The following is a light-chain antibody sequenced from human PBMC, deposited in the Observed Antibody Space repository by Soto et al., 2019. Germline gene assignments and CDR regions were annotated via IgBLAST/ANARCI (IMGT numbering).Light chain of an antibody. Sequence: QSVLTQPASVSGSPGQSITISCTGTSSDVGSYDLVSWYQHHPGKAPKLMIFEGSKRPSGVSNRFSWSKSGNTASLTISGLQTEDEADYYCCSYAGSSAPYAFGTGTKLTVL. CDR1: SSDVGSYDL. CDR2: EGS. CDR3: CSYAGSSAPYA. V-gene: IGLV2-23*01. J-gene: IGLJ1*01.